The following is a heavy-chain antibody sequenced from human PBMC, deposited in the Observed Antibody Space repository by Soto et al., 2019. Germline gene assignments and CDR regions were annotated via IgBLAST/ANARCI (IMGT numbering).Heavy chain of an antibody. Sequence: GGSLRLSCAASGFTFSSYAMNWVRQALGKGMEWVSFISSSGTYTYYADSLKGRFTISRDNAKDSLYLQMNSLRAEDTAVYYCARKKGNTLNIWGQGTMVT. J-gene: IGHJ3*02. V-gene: IGHV3-21*01. CDR3: ARKKGNTLNI. CDR2: ISSSGTYT. CDR1: GFTFSSYA. D-gene: IGHD3-9*01.